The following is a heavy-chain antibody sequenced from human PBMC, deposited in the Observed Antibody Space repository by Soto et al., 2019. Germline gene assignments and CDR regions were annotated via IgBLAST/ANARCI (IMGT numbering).Heavy chain of an antibody. J-gene: IGHJ6*02. CDR3: ARGPNKAVAGYYYYYYGMDV. Sequence: EVQLVESGGGLVQPGGSLRLSCAASGFTFSSYDMHWVRQATGKGLEWVSAIGTAGDTYYPGSVKGRFTISRENAKNSLYLQMNSLRAGDTAVYYCARGPNKAVAGYYYYYYGMDVWGQGTTVTVSS. CDR1: GFTFSSYD. CDR2: IGTAGDT. D-gene: IGHD6-19*01. V-gene: IGHV3-13*04.